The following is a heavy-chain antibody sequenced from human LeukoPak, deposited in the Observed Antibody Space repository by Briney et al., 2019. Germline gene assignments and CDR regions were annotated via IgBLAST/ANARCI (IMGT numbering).Heavy chain of an antibody. D-gene: IGHD6-13*01. CDR2: IVVGSGNT. CDR3: AADLRDSSSWYVRSY. J-gene: IGHJ4*02. CDR1: GFIFTSSA. V-gene: IGHV1-58*01. Sequence: ASVKVSCKASGFIFTSSAVQWVRQARGQRLEWIGWIVVGSGNTNYAQKFQERVTITRDMSTSTAYMELSSLRSEDTAVYYCAADLRDSSSWYVRSYWGQGTLVTVSS.